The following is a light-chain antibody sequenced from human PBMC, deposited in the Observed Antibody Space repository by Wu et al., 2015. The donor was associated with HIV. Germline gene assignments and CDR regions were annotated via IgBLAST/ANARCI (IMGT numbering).Light chain of an antibody. J-gene: IGKJ1*01. CDR2: GVS. CDR3: QQTYITPPT. Sequence: DIQMTQSPSSLSAIVGDRVTITCRASQNITNNLIWYQQKPGKAPNLLIYGVSNLQSGVPSRFSGSGSGTDFSLAISSLQPEDFAAYYCQQTYITPPTFGQGTKVEFK. CDR1: QNITNN. V-gene: IGKV1-39*01.